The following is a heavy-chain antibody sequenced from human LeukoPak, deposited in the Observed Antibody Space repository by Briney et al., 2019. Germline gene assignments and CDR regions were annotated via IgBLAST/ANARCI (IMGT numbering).Heavy chain of an antibody. V-gene: IGHV1-69*13. J-gene: IGHJ3*02. Sequence: GASVKVSCKASGGTFSSYAISWVRQAPGQGLEWMGGIIPIFGTANYAQKFQGRITITADESTSTAYMELSSLRSEDTAVYYCARDRVVPALHAFDIWGQGTMVTVSS. D-gene: IGHD2-2*01. CDR3: ARDRVVPALHAFDI. CDR2: IIPIFGTA. CDR1: GGTFSSYA.